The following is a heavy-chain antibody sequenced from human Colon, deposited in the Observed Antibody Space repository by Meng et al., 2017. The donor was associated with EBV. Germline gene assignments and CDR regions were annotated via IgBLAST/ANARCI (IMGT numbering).Heavy chain of an antibody. CDR1: GGSIGSYY. Sequence: HVRLQGRGPGLVKPLWALSLTCPASGGSIGSYYWSWIRQPPGKGLEWIGYIYYSGSTNYNPSLKSRVTISVDTSKNQFSLKLSSVTAADTAVYYCARHFINWFDPWGQGTLVTVSS. CDR3: ARHFINWFDP. CDR2: IYYSGST. V-gene: IGHV4-59*08. J-gene: IGHJ5*02.